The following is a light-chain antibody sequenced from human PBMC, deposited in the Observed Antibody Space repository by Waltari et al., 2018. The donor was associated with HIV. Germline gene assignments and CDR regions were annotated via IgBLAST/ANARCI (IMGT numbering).Light chain of an antibody. Sequence: SYVLTQPPSVSVAAGKTATITCGGTNIGRKTVNWYQQRPGQAPALVIHDDKDRPTGIPERFSGSNSGNTATLTINRVEVGDEADYYCQVWNDGADREFGGGTKLAVL. CDR1: NIGRKT. CDR2: DDK. CDR3: QVWNDGADRE. J-gene: IGLJ3*02. V-gene: IGLV3-21*04.